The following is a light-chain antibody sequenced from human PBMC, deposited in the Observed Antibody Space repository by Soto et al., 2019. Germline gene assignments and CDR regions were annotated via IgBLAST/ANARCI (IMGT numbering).Light chain of an antibody. V-gene: IGKV3-15*01. CDR3: QQYSKWPPWT. CDR1: QSLSGN. J-gene: IGKJ1*01. CDR2: RAS. Sequence: EIVLTQSQATLAGSPGETVTLSCRASQSLSGNLAWYQQKPGQAPRLLIFRASTRATGVPARFSGRGSGTEFTLTISGLQSEDFAVYYCQQYSKWPPWTFGPGPKVDI.